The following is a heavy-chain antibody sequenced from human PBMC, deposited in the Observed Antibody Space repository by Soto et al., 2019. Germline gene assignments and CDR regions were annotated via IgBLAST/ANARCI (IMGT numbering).Heavy chain of an antibody. J-gene: IGHJ4*02. D-gene: IGHD5-18*01. CDR1: GGTFSSYA. V-gene: IGHV1-69*13. CDR2: IIPIFGTA. Sequence: ASVKVSCKASGGTFSSYAISWVRQAPGQGLEWMGGIIPIFGTANYAQKFQGGVTITADESTSTAYMELSSLRSEDTAVYYCAAQSRRGYSYGSFDYWGQGTLVTVSS. CDR3: AAQSRRGYSYGSFDY.